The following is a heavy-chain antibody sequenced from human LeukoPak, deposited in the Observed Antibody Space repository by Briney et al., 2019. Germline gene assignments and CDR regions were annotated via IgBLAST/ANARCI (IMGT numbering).Heavy chain of an antibody. CDR2: IYYSGST. Sequence: SETLSLTCTVSGGSISSYYWSWIRQPPGKGLEWIGYIYYSGSTNYNPSLKSRVTISVDTSKNQFSLKLSSVTAADTAVYYCAREYYYYGMDVWGQGTTVTVSS. CDR1: GGSISSYY. CDR3: AREYYYYGMDV. J-gene: IGHJ6*02. V-gene: IGHV4-59*01.